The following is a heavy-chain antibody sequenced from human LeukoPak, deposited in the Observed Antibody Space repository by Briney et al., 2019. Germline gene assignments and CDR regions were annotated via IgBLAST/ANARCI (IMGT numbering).Heavy chain of an antibody. D-gene: IGHD3-22*01. CDR1: GGTFSSYT. J-gene: IGHJ4*02. CDR3: ARDQGINYYDSSGYPQTPSSFDY. V-gene: IGHV1-69*04. CDR2: ILPILGIA. Sequence: SVKVSCKASGGTFSSYTISWVRQAPGQGLEWMGRILPILGIANYAQKFQGRVTITADKSTSTAYMELSSLRSEDTAVYYCARDQGINYYDSSGYPQTPSSFDYWGQGTLVTVSS.